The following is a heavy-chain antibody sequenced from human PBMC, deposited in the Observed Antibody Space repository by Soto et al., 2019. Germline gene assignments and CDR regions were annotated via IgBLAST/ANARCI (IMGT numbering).Heavy chain of an antibody. CDR2: IIPIFGTA. V-gene: IGHV1-69*06. Sequence: GASVKVSCKASGGTFSSYAISWVRQAPGQGLEWMGGIIPIFGTANYAQKFQGRVTITADKSTSTAYMELSSLRSEDTAVYYCAANDYGDYNYLDYWGQGTLVTVSS. CDR1: GGTFSSYA. J-gene: IGHJ4*02. CDR3: AANDYGDYNYLDY. D-gene: IGHD4-17*01.